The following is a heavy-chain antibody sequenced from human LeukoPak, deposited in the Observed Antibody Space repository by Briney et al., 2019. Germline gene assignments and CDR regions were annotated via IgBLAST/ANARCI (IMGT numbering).Heavy chain of an antibody. J-gene: IGHJ5*02. Sequence: PGGPLRLSCAASGFTFSSYAMSWVRQAPGKGLEWVSSISGSGGSTYYADSVKGRFTISRDNSKNTLYLQMNSLRAEDTAVYYCAKARGPLIGVNWFDPWGQGTLVTVSS. CDR1: GFTFSSYA. D-gene: IGHD3-10*01. CDR2: ISGSGGST. CDR3: AKARGPLIGVNWFDP. V-gene: IGHV3-23*01.